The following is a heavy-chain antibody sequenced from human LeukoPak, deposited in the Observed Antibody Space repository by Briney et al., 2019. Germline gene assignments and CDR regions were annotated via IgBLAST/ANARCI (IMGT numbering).Heavy chain of an antibody. D-gene: IGHD2-21*01. V-gene: IGHV1-2*02. J-gene: IGHJ4*02. CDR1: GFTFPDHY. CDR2: IGPHSTFT. Sequence: GSSMKVTCQSSGFTFPDHYIHWVRQGPAQGLEWMGYIGPHSTFTSSPQELQGRVTMTRDASMSTAYMELTRLTSDDTAVYYCVREGEGPLSKDFDYWGQGTLVTVSS. CDR3: VREGEGPLSKDFDY.